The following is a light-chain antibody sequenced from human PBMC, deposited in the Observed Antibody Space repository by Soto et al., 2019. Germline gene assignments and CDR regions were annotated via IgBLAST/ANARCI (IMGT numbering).Light chain of an antibody. CDR3: QQYNYFYT. V-gene: IGKV1-5*01. Sequence: DIQMTQSPSTLSASVGDKVTITCRASQSIGSSLAWYQQKLGKAPKLLMFDASRLASGVPSRFSGSGSGAEFTLTISSLQPDDFATYYCQQYNYFYTFGQGSKLDIK. J-gene: IGKJ2*01. CDR1: QSIGSS. CDR2: DAS.